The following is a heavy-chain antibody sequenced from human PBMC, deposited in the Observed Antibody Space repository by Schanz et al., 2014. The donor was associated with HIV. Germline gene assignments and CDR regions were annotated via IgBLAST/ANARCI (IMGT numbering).Heavy chain of an antibody. V-gene: IGHV1-69*01. CDR2: IIPMFRPA. J-gene: IGHJ4*02. CDR3: ARGWTGYYTSFDY. D-gene: IGHD3-3*01. CDR1: GGTFKYYG. Sequence: QVYLAQSGAEVKKPGSSVKVSCKASGGTFKYYGINWVRQAPGQGLEWMGGIIPMFRPANYAQRFQGRVTITADESTSTAYMELSSLRSEDTAVYYCARGWTGYYTSFDYWGQGTLVTVSS.